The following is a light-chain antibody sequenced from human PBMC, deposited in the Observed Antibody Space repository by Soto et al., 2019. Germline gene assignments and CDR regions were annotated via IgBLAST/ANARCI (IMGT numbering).Light chain of an antibody. CDR1: QTIRGL. CDR2: DTS. J-gene: IGKJ5*01. Sequence: EIVLTQSPATLSLSPGERATLSCRTSQTIRGLLNWYQQRPGQAPRLLIYDTSNRATDIPARFSGSGSGRDFILTISSLDPEGVGVYFCQQRHNWPITFGQGARLDIK. V-gene: IGKV3-11*02. CDR3: QQRHNWPIT.